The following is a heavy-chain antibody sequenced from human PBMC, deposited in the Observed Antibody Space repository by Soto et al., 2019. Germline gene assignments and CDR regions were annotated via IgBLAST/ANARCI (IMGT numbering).Heavy chain of an antibody. CDR1: GFTFSRYN. J-gene: IGHJ4*02. V-gene: IGHV3-30*03. CDR2: VSYDGNDK. Sequence: QVQLVESGGGVVQPGRSLRLSCVASGFTFSRYNMHWVRQAPGKGLEWVAFVSYDGNDKKYVDSVNGRFTISRDNSKNTLYLKMNSLRAEDTAVYYCARDKGVSAQKYYFDYWGQGTLVTVSS. CDR3: ARDKGVSAQKYYFDY. D-gene: IGHD2-8*01.